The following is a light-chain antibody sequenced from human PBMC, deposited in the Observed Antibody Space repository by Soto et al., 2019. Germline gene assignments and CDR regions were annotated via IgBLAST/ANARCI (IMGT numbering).Light chain of an antibody. J-gene: IGKJ1*01. V-gene: IGKV1-39*01. Sequence: DIQVTQSPSSLSASVGDRVTITCRASQSITTFLNWYQQKPGNAPKLLIYAASSLQTGVPSRFSGSGSGTDFTLTISSLQREDFATYYCQQAYGAPPTFGQGTKLEIK. CDR3: QQAYGAPPT. CDR1: QSITTF. CDR2: AAS.